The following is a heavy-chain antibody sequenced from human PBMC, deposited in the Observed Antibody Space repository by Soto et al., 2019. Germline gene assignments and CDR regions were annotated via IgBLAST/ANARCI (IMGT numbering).Heavy chain of an antibody. CDR3: AKDGGWSLAVAGLFDY. V-gene: IGHV3-23*01. CDR1: GXTFSSDD. J-gene: IGHJ4*02. D-gene: IGHD6-19*01. CDR2: ISDSGGST. Sequence: EVHLXEYXXGXXXXGXSLXLSCVVSGXTFSSDDMSXVRQAPXXXXXXXSGISDSGGSTYYADSVKGRFTISRDNAKXTLYXXMXXXXVEDTALYYCAKDGGWSLAVAGLFDYWGPGTQVTVSS.